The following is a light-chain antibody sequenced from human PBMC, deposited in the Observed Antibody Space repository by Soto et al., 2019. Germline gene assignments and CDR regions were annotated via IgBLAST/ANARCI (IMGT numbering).Light chain of an antibody. CDR1: QSVSSY. Sequence: DIQMTQSPSPLSASVGDRVDITCRTSQSVSSYLNWYQAKPGKAPKLLIYEASSLESGVPSRFSGSGSGTDFTLTSSSLQPEDSATYYCQQSYSTPPFTFGPGTRVDI. CDR2: EAS. CDR3: QQSYSTPPFT. J-gene: IGKJ3*01. V-gene: IGKV1-39*01.